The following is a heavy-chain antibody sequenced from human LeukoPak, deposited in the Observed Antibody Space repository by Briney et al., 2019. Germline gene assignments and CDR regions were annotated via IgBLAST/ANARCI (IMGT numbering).Heavy chain of an antibody. CDR2: MYSSGST. V-gene: IGHV4-59*08. CDR3: ARLDSSGYHPDY. Sequence: SETLSLTCTVSGGSISTYYWSWIRQPPGKGLEWIGCMYSSGSTNYNPSLNSRVTISANTSKNQFSLKLSSVTAADTAVYYCARLDSSGYHPDYWGQGTLVTVSS. CDR1: GGSISTYY. D-gene: IGHD3-22*01. J-gene: IGHJ4*02.